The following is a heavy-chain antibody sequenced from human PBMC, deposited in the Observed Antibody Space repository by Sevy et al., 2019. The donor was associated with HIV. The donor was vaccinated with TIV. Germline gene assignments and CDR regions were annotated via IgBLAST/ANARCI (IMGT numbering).Heavy chain of an antibody. Sequence: SETLSLTCAVYGESVSSSYWTWIRQPPGGGLDWVGEVDHSRGTSYNPSLKSRATVSLDTSKRQFSLKLNSVTAADTAVYFCARGRSPKRLPLLYSGYDHMTAHFFDYWGQGALVTVSS. CDR1: GESVSSSY. J-gene: IGHJ4*02. CDR3: ARGRSPKRLPLLYSGYDHMTAHFFDY. D-gene: IGHD5-12*01. V-gene: IGHV4-34*01. CDR2: VDHSRGT.